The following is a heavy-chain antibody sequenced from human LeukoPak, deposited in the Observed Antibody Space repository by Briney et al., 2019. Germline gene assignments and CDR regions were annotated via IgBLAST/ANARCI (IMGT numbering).Heavy chain of an antibody. V-gene: IGHV3-23*01. Sequence: GGSLRLSCAASGFTFSSYAMRWVRQAPGKGLEWVSAISGSGGSTYYADSVKGRFPISRENYKNAVYLQMTSLRAEDTAVYYCAKYLQWLVLWGQGTLVTVSP. CDR1: GFTFSSYA. CDR2: ISGSGGST. CDR3: AKYLQWLVL. D-gene: IGHD6-19*01. J-gene: IGHJ4*02.